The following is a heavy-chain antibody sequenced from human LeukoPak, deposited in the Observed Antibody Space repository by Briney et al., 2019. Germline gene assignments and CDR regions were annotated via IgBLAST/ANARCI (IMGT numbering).Heavy chain of an antibody. J-gene: IGHJ6*02. D-gene: IGHD2-15*01. CDR3: AKGSAYCSGGSCYSIYYYYGMDV. CDR1: GFTFSSYW. CDR2: IKQDGSEK. Sequence: GGSLRLSCAASGFTFSSYWMSWVRQAPGKGLEWVANIKQDGSEKYYVDSVKGRFTISRDNAKNSLYLQMNSLRAEDTAVYYCAKGSAYCSGGSCYSIYYYYGMDVWGQGTTVTVSS. V-gene: IGHV3-7*01.